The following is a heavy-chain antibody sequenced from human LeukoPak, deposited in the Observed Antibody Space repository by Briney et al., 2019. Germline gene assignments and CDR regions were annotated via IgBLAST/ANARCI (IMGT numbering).Heavy chain of an antibody. Sequence: GGSLRVSCAASGFTFSDHYMSWIRQAPGKGLEWVSYISSSGNTIYYADPVKGRFTISRDNAKKSLYLQMNSLRAEDTAVYYCARVSPYAALDYWGQGTLVTVSS. V-gene: IGHV3-11*01. CDR1: GFTFSDHY. J-gene: IGHJ4*02. CDR3: ARVSPYAALDY. CDR2: ISSSGNTI. D-gene: IGHD4-17*01.